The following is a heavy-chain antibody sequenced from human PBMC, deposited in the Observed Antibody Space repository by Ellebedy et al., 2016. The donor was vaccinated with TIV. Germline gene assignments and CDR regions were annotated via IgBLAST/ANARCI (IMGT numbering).Heavy chain of an antibody. CDR1: GYSIPSYC. V-gene: IGHV5-51*01. J-gene: IGHJ5*02. CDR2: IYPGDSDT. Sequence: GESLKISCKGSGYSIPSYCIGWVRQMPWKGLEWVGTIYPGDSDTRYGPSFQGQVTISADKSISTSYLQWSSLKASDTAMYYCARRGRHCNPLGSCFDPWGQGTLVTVSS. D-gene: IGHD3-10*01. CDR3: ARRGRHCNPLGSCFDP.